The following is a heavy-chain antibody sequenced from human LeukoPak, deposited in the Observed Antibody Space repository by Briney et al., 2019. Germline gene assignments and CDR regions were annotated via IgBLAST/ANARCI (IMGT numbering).Heavy chain of an antibody. Sequence: PSETLSLTCTVSGGSISSYYWSWIRQPPGKGLEWIGYINYSGSTNYNPSLKSRVTISVDTSKNQFSLKLSSVTAADTAVYYCAIGTYSSDYWGQGTLVTVSS. V-gene: IGHV4-59*01. CDR2: INYSGST. J-gene: IGHJ4*02. CDR1: GGSISSYY. D-gene: IGHD6-13*01. CDR3: AIGTYSSDY.